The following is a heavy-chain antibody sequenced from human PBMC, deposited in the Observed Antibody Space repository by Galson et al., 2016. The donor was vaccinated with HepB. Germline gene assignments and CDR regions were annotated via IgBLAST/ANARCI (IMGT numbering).Heavy chain of an antibody. D-gene: IGHD3-3*01. CDR2: ISGSGGGT. CDR3: ITIFGVIRAFDI. Sequence: SLRLSCAASGFTFSSYAMSWVRQAPGKGLEWVSAISGSGGGTYYADSVKGRFTISRDNSKNTLYLQMNSLRAEDTAVYYCITIFGVIRAFDIRGQGTMVTVSS. V-gene: IGHV3-23*01. J-gene: IGHJ3*02. CDR1: GFTFSSYA.